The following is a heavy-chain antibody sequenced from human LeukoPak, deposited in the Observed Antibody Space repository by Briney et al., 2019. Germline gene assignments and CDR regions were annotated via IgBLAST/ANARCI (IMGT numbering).Heavy chain of an antibody. CDR3: VRVYCSTTSCYGVDS. CDR1: GFIFKNYE. V-gene: IGHV3-48*03. J-gene: IGHJ4*02. D-gene: IGHD2-2*01. Sequence: GGSLRLSCAASGFIFKNYEMNWVRQAPGGGLNWFSSVSSSATTIYYTDSVKGRFTISRDNAKNSLFLQMNSLRVEDTAVYYCVRVYCSTTSCYGVDSWGQGTLVTVSS. CDR2: VSSSATTI.